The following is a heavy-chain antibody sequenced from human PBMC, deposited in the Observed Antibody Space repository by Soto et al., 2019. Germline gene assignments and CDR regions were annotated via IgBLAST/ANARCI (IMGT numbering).Heavy chain of an antibody. CDR3: ARDQGDGSGSYHGY. CDR2: ISAYNGNT. Sequence: ASVKLSCKTSGDTSSIYTLSWVRQAPGKGLEWMGWISAYNGNTNYAQKLQGRVTMTTDTSTSTAYMELRSLRSDDTAVYYCARDQGDGSGSYHGYWGQGTLVTVSS. CDR1: GDTSSIYT. V-gene: IGHV1-18*01. J-gene: IGHJ4*02. D-gene: IGHD3-10*01.